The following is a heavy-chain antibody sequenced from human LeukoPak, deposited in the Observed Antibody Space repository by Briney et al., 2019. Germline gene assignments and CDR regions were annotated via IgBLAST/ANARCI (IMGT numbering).Heavy chain of an antibody. CDR1: GYSFTSYW. Sequence: GESLKISCKGSGYSFTSYWIGWVRQMPGKGLEWMGIIYPGDSDTRYSPSFQGQVTISADKSISTAYLQWSSLKASDIAMYYCARYNDDGIAAPGNSRGFDYWGQGTLVTVSS. D-gene: IGHD6-13*01. J-gene: IGHJ4*02. CDR3: ARYNDDGIAAPGNSRGFDY. V-gene: IGHV5-51*01. CDR2: IYPGDSDT.